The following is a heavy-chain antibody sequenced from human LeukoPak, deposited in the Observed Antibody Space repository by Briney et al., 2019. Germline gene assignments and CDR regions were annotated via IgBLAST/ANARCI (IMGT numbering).Heavy chain of an antibody. D-gene: IGHD2/OR15-2a*01. CDR1: GYTFTSYY. CDR3: AREDYFPPGKFDY. Sequence: GASVKVSCKASGYTFTSYYMHWVRQAPGQGLEWMGWINPNSGGTNYAQKFQGRVTMTRDTSISTAYMELSRLRSDDTAVYYCAREDYFPPGKFDYWGQGTLVTVSS. V-gene: IGHV1-2*02. J-gene: IGHJ4*02. CDR2: INPNSGGT.